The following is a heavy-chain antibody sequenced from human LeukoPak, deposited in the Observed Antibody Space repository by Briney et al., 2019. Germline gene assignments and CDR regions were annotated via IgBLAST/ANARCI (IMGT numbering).Heavy chain of an antibody. Sequence: GGSLRLSCAASGFAFSSYSMNWVRQAPGKGLEWVSAISGSGGSTYYADSVKGRFTISRDSSKNTLYLQMNSLRAEDTAVYYCAKDHYDSSGYHPLAEDYWGQGTLVTVSS. V-gene: IGHV3-23*01. CDR2: ISGSGGST. J-gene: IGHJ4*02. D-gene: IGHD3-22*01. CDR3: AKDHYDSSGYHPLAEDY. CDR1: GFAFSSYS.